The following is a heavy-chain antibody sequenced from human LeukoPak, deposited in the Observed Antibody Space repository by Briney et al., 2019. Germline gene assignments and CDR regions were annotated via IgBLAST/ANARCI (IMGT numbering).Heavy chain of an antibody. Sequence: SETLSLTCTVSGGSISGYYWSWIRQPPGKGLEWIGYIYYSGSTNYNPSLKSRVTISVDTSKNQFSLKLSSVTAADTALYYCARAVGVGRGTYFDLWGRGTLVTVSS. CDR1: GGSISGYY. CDR3: ARAVGVGRGTYFDL. J-gene: IGHJ2*01. D-gene: IGHD1-1*01. CDR2: IYYSGST. V-gene: IGHV4-59*08.